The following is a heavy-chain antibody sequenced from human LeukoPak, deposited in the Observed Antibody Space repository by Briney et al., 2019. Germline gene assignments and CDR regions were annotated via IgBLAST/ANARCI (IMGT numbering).Heavy chain of an antibody. D-gene: IGHD1-1*01. CDR2: IKQDGSEK. CDR1: GFTFSSYW. Sequence: SGGSLRLSCAASGFTFSSYWMSWVRQAPGKGLEWVANIKQDGSEKYYVDSVKGRFPTSRDNAKNSLHLQMNSLRAEDTAVYYCARDLWKVFDYWGQGTLVTVSS. CDR3: ARDLWKVFDY. V-gene: IGHV3-7*01. J-gene: IGHJ4*02.